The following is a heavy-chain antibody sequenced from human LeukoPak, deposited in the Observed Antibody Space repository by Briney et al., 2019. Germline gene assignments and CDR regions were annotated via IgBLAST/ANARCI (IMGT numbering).Heavy chain of an antibody. D-gene: IGHD3-16*01. J-gene: IGHJ5*02. Sequence: KSGGSLRLSCAASGFTFSSYSMNWVRQAPGKGLEWVSSISSSSSYIYYADSVKGRFTISRDNAKNSLYLQMNSLRAEDTAVYYCARGGAENWFDPWGQGTLVTVSS. CDR1: GFTFSSYS. CDR2: ISSSSSYI. CDR3: ARGGAENWFDP. V-gene: IGHV3-21*01.